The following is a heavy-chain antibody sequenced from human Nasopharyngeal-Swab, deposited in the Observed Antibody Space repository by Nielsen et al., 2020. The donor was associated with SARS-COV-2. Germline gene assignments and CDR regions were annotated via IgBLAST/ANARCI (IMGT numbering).Heavy chain of an antibody. Sequence: ASVTVSCKASVYTFTGYYLHWVRQAPGQGLEWMGRINPNSGGTNYAQKFQGRVTMTSDTSISTAYMELSRLSSDDTAVYYCARDHDSSGYVWGQGTTVTVSS. CDR1: VYTFTGYY. V-gene: IGHV1-2*06. J-gene: IGHJ6*02. CDR3: ARDHDSSGYV. CDR2: INPNSGGT. D-gene: IGHD3-22*01.